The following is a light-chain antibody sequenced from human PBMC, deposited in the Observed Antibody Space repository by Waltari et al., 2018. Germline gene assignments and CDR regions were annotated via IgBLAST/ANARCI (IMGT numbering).Light chain of an antibody. Sequence: SYELTQPPSVSVSPGQTARITCSGDALPRKYAYWYQQKSGQAPVLVIYEDTKRPSGSPEGLSGTSSGTMATWTSSGAQVEDEADYYCYSTDNSGNHRGFGAGTKLTVL. CDR2: EDT. V-gene: IGLV3-10*01. J-gene: IGLJ3*02. CDR3: YSTDNSGNHRG. CDR1: ALPRKY.